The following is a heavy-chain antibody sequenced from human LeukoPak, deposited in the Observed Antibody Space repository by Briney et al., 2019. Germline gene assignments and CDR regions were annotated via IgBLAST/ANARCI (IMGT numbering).Heavy chain of an antibody. CDR2: ISSSGSTK. Sequence: PGGSLRLSCAASGFTFSDYYMSWIRQAPGKGLEWVSYISSSGSTKYYADSVKGRFTISRDNAKNSLYLQMNSLKTEDTAVYYCTTEYYDILTGYVDYWGQGTLVTVSS. D-gene: IGHD3-9*01. J-gene: IGHJ4*02. V-gene: IGHV3-11*01. CDR3: TTEYYDILTGYVDY. CDR1: GFTFSDYY.